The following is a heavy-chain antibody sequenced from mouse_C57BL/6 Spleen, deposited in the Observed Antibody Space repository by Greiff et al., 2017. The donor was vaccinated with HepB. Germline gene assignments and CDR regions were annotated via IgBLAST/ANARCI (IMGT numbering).Heavy chain of an antibody. Sequence: QVHVKQSGAELVRPGTSVKVSCKASGYAFTNYLIEWVKQRPGQGLEWIGVINPGSGGTNYNEKFKGKATLTADKSSSTAYMQLSSLTSEDSAVYFCARGGTTVVDWYFDVWGTGTTVTVSS. CDR2: INPGSGGT. D-gene: IGHD1-1*01. CDR1: GYAFTNYL. V-gene: IGHV1-54*01. J-gene: IGHJ1*03. CDR3: ARGGTTVVDWYFDV.